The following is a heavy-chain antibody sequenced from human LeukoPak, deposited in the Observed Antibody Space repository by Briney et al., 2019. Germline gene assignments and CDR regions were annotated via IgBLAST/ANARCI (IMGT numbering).Heavy chain of an antibody. V-gene: IGHV4-4*07. D-gene: IGHD3-10*01. Sequence: SETLSLTCTLSAGSISSYYWSWIRHPAGKGLEWIGRIYTSGSTNYNPSLKSRVTMSVDTSKNQFSLKLSSVTAADTAVYYCARADYYGSGSSGAFDIWGQGTMVTVSS. CDR2: IYTSGST. CDR3: ARADYYGSGSSGAFDI. J-gene: IGHJ3*02. CDR1: AGSISSYY.